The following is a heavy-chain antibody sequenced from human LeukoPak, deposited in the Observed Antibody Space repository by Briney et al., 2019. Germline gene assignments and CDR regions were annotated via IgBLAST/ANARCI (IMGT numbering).Heavy chain of an antibody. CDR1: GFTVSDNH. D-gene: IGHD6-13*01. CDR2: FYSGGST. V-gene: IGHV3-66*01. CDR3: ASSSWSSEYFHY. Sequence: GGSLILSCAASGFTVSDNHMSWVRQAPGKGLEWVSVFYSGGSTRYADSVKGRFTISKDNSKNTLYLQLNSLRAEDTAVYFCASSSWSSEYFHYWGQGTLVTVSS. J-gene: IGHJ1*01.